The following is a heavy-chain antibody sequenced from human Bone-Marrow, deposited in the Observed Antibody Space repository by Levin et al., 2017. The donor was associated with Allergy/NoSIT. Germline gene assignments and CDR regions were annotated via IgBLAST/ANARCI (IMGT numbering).Heavy chain of an antibody. Sequence: GVSLRLSCAASGFSFSNAWMTWVRQAPGKGLEGVGRIKSKADGGAADFAAPVKGRFIISRDDSKNTLYLQMNSLKSEDTDVYDCTTYGLYSGLYYFDDWGQGTLVTVSS. CDR2: IKSKADGGAA. D-gene: IGHD5-12*01. CDR1: GFSFSNAW. V-gene: IGHV3-15*01. CDR3: TTYGLYSGLYYFDD. J-gene: IGHJ4*02.